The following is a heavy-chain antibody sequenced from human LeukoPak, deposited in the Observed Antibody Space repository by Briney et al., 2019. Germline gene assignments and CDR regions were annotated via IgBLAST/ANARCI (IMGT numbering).Heavy chain of an antibody. Sequence: GGSLRLSCAASGFTFSSYAMSWVRQAPGKGLEWVSAISGSGGSTYYADSVKGRFTISRDNSKNALYLQMNSMTDEDTAVYYCAKGSWFGDTSYYGMDVWGKGTTVTVSS. V-gene: IGHV3-23*01. J-gene: IGHJ6*04. CDR3: AKGSWFGDTSYYGMDV. D-gene: IGHD3-10*01. CDR1: GFTFSSYA. CDR2: ISGSGGST.